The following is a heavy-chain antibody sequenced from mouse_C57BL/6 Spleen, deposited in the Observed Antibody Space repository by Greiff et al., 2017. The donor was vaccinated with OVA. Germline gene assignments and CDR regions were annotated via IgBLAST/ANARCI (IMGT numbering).Heavy chain of an antibody. CDR3: ARGDYGGAMDY. CDR1: GFTFSSYT. J-gene: IGHJ4*01. D-gene: IGHD2-4*01. V-gene: IGHV5-9*01. Sequence: EVKVEESGGGLVKPGGSLKLSCAASGFTFSSYTMSWVRQTPEKRLEWVATISGGGGNTYYPDSVKGRFTISRDNAKNTLYLQMSSLRSEDTALYYWARGDYGGAMDYWGQGTSVTVSS. CDR2: ISGGGGNT.